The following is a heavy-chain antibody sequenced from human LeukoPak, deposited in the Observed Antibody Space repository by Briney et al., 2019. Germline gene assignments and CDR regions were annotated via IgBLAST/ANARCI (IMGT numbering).Heavy chain of an antibody. CDR3: AKASLLYGSGSYYWESFDY. Sequence: GGSLRLSCAASGFTFSSYAMSWVRQAPGKGLEWVSAISGSGGSTYYADSVKGRFTISRDNSKNTLYLQTNSLRAEDTAVYYCAKASLLYGSGSYYWESFDYWGQGTLVTVSS. CDR2: ISGSGGST. V-gene: IGHV3-23*01. CDR1: GFTFSSYA. J-gene: IGHJ4*02. D-gene: IGHD3-10*01.